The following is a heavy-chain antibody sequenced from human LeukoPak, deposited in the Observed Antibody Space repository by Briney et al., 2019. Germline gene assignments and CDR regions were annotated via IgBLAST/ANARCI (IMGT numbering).Heavy chain of an antibody. CDR2: IYYSGST. CDR1: GVSISSHY. Sequence: SETLSLTCTVSGVSISSHYWSWIRQPPGKGLEWIGYIYYSGSTNYNPSLKSRVTISVDTSKNQFSLKLSSVTAADTAVYYCAISRGDSSSWYADWGQGTLVTVSS. CDR3: AISRGDSSSWYAD. D-gene: IGHD6-13*01. J-gene: IGHJ4*02. V-gene: IGHV4-59*11.